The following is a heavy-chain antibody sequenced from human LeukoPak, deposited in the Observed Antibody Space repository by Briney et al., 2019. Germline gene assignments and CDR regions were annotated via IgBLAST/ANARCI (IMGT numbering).Heavy chain of an antibody. V-gene: IGHV3-23*01. D-gene: IGHD6-19*01. Sequence: GGSLRLSCAASGFIFSSYEMNWVRQAPGKGLEWVSSIDYDGGSGHYADSVKGRFTISRDNSNNTLFLHLNSLRGEDTAVYYCTRNSGWYGLSWGQGTLVTVSS. J-gene: IGHJ1*01. CDR3: TRNSGWYGLS. CDR1: GFIFSSYE. CDR2: IDYDGGSG.